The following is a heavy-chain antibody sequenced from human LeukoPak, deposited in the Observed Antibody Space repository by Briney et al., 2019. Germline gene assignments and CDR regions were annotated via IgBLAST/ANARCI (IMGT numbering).Heavy chain of an antibody. CDR1: GFTVSSNY. CDR3: AKISATVTTDWFDP. J-gene: IGHJ5*02. CDR2: ISGSGGST. V-gene: IGHV3-23*01. D-gene: IGHD4-17*01. Sequence: GGSLRLSCAVSGFTVSSNYMSWVRQAPGKGLEWVSAISGSGGSTYYADSVKGRFTISRDNSKNTLYLQMNSLRAEDTAVYYCAKISATVTTDWFDPWGQGTLVTVSS.